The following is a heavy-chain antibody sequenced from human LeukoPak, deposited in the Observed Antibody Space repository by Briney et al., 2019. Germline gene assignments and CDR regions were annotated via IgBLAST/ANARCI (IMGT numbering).Heavy chain of an antibody. Sequence: PGGSLRLSCAASGFTFSRHGMHWVRQAPGKGLEWVAFIRYDGSDKYYADSVKGRFTISRDNSENTLYLQMNSLRPEDTAVYYCAKGFYYCSDGCPQYYYYMDVWGKGTPVIVSS. V-gene: IGHV3-30*02. CDR3: AKGFYYCSDGCPQYYYYMDV. J-gene: IGHJ6*03. CDR1: GFTFSRHG. CDR2: IRYDGSDK. D-gene: IGHD2-15*01.